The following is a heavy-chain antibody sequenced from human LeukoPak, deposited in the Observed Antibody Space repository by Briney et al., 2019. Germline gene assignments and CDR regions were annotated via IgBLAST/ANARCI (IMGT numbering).Heavy chain of an antibody. CDR1: GGSISSSSYY. CDR3: ARPLGITGTDWFDP. V-gene: IGHV4-39*01. D-gene: IGHD1-20*01. J-gene: IGHJ5*02. Sequence: SETLSLTCTVSGGSISSSSYYWGWIRQPPGKGLEWIGSIYYSGSTYYNPSLKSRVTISVDTSKNQFSLKLGSVTAADTAVYYCARPLGITGTDWFDPWGQGTLVTVSS. CDR2: IYYSGST.